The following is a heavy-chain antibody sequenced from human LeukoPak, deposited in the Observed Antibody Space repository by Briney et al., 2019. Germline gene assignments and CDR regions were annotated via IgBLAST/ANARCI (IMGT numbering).Heavy chain of an antibody. J-gene: IGHJ4*01. Sequence: GGSLRLFCAASGFTINSNYMNWVRQAPGKGLEWVSLINSAGNTFYADSVKSRFNISRDNSRSTLYLQMNSLRVEDTAVYYCARSGGSGSSTRYFEYWGQGTLITVSS. CDR2: INSAGNT. D-gene: IGHD3-10*01. CDR1: GFTINSNY. V-gene: IGHV3-53*01. CDR3: ARSGGSGSSTRYFEY.